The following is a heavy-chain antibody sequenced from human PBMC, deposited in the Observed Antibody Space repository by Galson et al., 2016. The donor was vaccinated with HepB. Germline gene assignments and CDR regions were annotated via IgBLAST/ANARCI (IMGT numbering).Heavy chain of an antibody. J-gene: IGHJ4*02. Sequence: SLRLSCAGSGFAFSNYWMHWVRQIPGKGLVWVSTTNSPENIKTYADSVKGRSTISRDNSKNTLYLEMNSLRAEDTAVYFCARVFETTAAGTYDYWGQGTLVTVSS. CDR3: ARVFETTAAGTYDY. D-gene: IGHD6-13*01. CDR2: TNSPENIK. CDR1: GFAFSNYW. V-gene: IGHV3-74*01.